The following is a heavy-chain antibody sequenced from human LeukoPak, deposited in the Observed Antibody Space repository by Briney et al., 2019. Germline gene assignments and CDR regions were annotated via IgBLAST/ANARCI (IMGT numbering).Heavy chain of an antibody. CDR3: ARAHGITMVRGVLYYFDY. D-gene: IGHD3-10*01. CDR2: IYTSGST. V-gene: IGHV4-4*07. CDR1: GGSISSYY. J-gene: IGHJ4*02. Sequence: PSETLSLTCTVSGGSISSYYWSWIRQPAGKGLEWIGRIYTSGSTNYNPSLKSRVTMSVDTSKNQFSLKLSSVTAADTAVYYCARAHGITMVRGVLYYFDYWGQGTLVTVSS.